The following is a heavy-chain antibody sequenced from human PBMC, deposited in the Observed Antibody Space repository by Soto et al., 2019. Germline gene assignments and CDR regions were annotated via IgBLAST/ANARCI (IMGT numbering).Heavy chain of an antibody. D-gene: IGHD6-13*01. CDR1: GYTFTSDG. CDR3: ARLSGIAAAKGGYYGMHV. V-gene: IGHV1-18*01. CDR2: ISAYNGNT. J-gene: IGHJ6*02. Sequence: GASVKVSCKASGYTFTSDGISWVRQAPGQGLEWMGWISAYNGNTNYAQKLQGRVTMTTDTSTSTAYMELRSLRSDDTAVYYCARLSGIAAAKGGYYGMHVWGQGTTVTVSS.